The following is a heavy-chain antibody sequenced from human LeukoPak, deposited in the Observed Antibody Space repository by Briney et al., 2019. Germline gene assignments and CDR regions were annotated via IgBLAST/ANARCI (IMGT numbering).Heavy chain of an antibody. J-gene: IGHJ5*02. CDR2: VFYTGRT. V-gene: IGHV4-59*01. CDR3: ARGVVVVADAPEWFDP. CDR1: GDSISSDY. Sequence: SETLSLTCSVSGDSISSDYWNWIRQPPGKGLEWIGYVFYTGRTNYNPSFKSRVTMSVDPSESQFSLKLTSVTAADTAVYFCARGVVVVADAPEWFDPWGQGTLVIVSP. D-gene: IGHD2-15*01.